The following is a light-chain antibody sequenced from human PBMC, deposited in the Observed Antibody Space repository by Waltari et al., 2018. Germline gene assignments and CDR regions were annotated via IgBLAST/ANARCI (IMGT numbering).Light chain of an antibody. Sequence: DIQMTQSPSTLSASVVDRVTIPCRASQSISNWFAWYQQKPGKAPKLLIYKASSLESGVPSRFSGSGSGTEFTLTISSLQPDDFATYYCQQDKISPLTFGGGTKVEIK. CDR3: QQDKISPLT. V-gene: IGKV1-5*03. J-gene: IGKJ4*01. CDR2: KAS. CDR1: QSISNW.